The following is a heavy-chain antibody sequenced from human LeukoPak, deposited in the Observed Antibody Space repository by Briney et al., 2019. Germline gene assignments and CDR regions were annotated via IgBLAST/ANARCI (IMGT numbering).Heavy chain of an antibody. D-gene: IGHD2/OR15-2a*01. Sequence: PSQTLSLTCTVSGGSISSGSYYWSWIRQPAGKGLEWIGRIYTSGSTNYNPSLKSRVTISVDTSKNQFSLKLSSVTAADTAVYYCAGRPLWGVAFDIWGQGTMVTVSS. CDR1: GGSISSGSYY. J-gene: IGHJ3*02. V-gene: IGHV4-61*02. CDR2: IYTSGST. CDR3: AGRPLWGVAFDI.